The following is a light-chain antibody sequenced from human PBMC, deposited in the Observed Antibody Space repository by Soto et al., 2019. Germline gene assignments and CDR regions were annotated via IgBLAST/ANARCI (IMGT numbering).Light chain of an antibody. CDR1: SSDVGGYNY. CDR3: SSYTSSSTSYVV. J-gene: IGLJ2*01. CDR2: EVS. Sequence: QSALTQPASVSGSPGPSITISCTGTSSDVGGYNYVSWYQQHPGKAPKLMIYEVSNRPSGVSNRFSGSKSGNTASLTISGLQAEDEADYYCSSYTSSSTSYVVFGGGTKVTVL. V-gene: IGLV2-14*01.